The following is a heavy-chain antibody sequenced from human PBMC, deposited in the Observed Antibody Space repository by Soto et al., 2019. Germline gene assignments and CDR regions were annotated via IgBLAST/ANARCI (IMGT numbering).Heavy chain of an antibody. V-gene: IGHV3-64D*08. CDR2: ISSNGGST. Sequence: GGSLRLSCSASGFTFSSYAMHWVRQAPGKGLEYVSAISSNGGSTYYADSVKGRFTISRDNSKNTLYLQMSSLRAEDTAVYYCVKGTSTIFGVVIRYYFDYWGQGTLVTVSS. CDR3: VKGTSTIFGVVIRYYFDY. D-gene: IGHD3-3*01. J-gene: IGHJ4*02. CDR1: GFTFSSYA.